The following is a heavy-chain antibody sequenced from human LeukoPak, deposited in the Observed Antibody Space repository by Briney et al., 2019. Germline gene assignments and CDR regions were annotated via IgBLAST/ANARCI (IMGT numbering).Heavy chain of an antibody. CDR1: GFTFSSYS. Sequence: GRSLRPSCAASGFTFSSYSMNSVRQAPGKGLEWVSSISSSSSYIYYADSVKGRFTISRDNAKNSLYLQMNSLRAEDTAVYYCARDGGYCSSTSCYLYYYYYMDVWGKGTTVTVSS. CDR3: ARDGGYCSSTSCYLYYYYYMDV. V-gene: IGHV3-21*01. CDR2: ISSSSSYI. J-gene: IGHJ6*03. D-gene: IGHD2-2*01.